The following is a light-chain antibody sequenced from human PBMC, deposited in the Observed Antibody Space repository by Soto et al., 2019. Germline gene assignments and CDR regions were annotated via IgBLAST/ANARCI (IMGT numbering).Light chain of an antibody. J-gene: IGKJ5*01. CDR3: QQRHMWPIT. Sequence: RVMTQSPATLFASPGEKIALSCMAIQTVSRNLAWYQHKPGRAPRLLIYATSTRTTDVSARFSGSGDGTEFTLTISSLQPEDSEVYYCQQRHMWPITFGQGTRLEIK. CDR2: ATS. V-gene: IGKV3-15*01. CDR1: QTVSRN.